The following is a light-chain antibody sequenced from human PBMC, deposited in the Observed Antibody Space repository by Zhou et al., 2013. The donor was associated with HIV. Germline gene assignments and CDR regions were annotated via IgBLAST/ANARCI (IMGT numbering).Light chain of an antibody. CDR2: GAS. CDR3: HHYGPSRT. V-gene: IGKV3-20*01. Sequence: EIVLTQSPGTLSLSPGERATLSCRASQSVTSNCLAWYQQKPGQAPRLLIYGASNRATGIPDRFSGSGSGTAFTLTISRLEPEDFAVFYCHHYGPSRTFGQGTKVEIK. J-gene: IGKJ1*01. CDR1: QSVTSNC.